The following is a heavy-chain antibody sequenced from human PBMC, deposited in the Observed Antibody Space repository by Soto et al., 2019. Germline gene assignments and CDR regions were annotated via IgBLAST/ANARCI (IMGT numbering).Heavy chain of an antibody. J-gene: IGHJ3*02. CDR2: IWYDGSNK. V-gene: IGHV3-33*01. CDR1: GFTFSSYC. Sequence: AGGALRPSCAASGFTFSSYCMPWVRQAPGKGLEWVAVIWYDGSNKYYADSVKGRFTISRDNSKNTLYLQMNSLRAEDTAVYYCARDIAVAVRNAFDIWGQGTMVTVSS. D-gene: IGHD6-19*01. CDR3: ARDIAVAVRNAFDI.